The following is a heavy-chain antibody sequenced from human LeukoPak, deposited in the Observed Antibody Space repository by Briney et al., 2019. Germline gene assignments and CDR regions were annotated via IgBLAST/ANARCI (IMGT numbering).Heavy chain of an antibody. CDR2: IRQDGSKI. CDR3: ARRQYYYGSGSYYLDY. J-gene: IGHJ4*02. D-gene: IGHD3-10*01. CDR1: GFTFSSYA. V-gene: IGHV3-7*01. Sequence: GGSLRLSCAASGFTFSSYAMSWVRQAPGKGLEWVANIRQDGSKIYYVDSVKGRFTISRDNAKNSLYLQMNSLRAGDTAVYYCARRQYYYGSGSYYLDYWGQGTLVTVSS.